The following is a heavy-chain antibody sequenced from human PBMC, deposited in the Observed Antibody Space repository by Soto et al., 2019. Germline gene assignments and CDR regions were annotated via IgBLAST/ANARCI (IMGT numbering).Heavy chain of an antibody. D-gene: IGHD1-26*01. CDR1: GYTFTSYG. CDR3: ARHGKGDDY. Sequence: ASVKVSCKASGYTFTSYGVNWVRQAPGQGLEWMGWIRSYNNSTNYXXXXXXXXXXXXXXSXXTAYMELRSLRSDXTAVYYCARHGKGDDYWGQGTLVTVSS. CDR2: IRSYNNST. J-gene: IGHJ4*02. V-gene: IGHV1-18*01.